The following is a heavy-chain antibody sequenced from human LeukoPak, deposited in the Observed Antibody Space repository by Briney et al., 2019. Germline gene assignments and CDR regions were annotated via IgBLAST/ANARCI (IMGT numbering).Heavy chain of an antibody. D-gene: IGHD3-22*01. Sequence: GASVKVSCKASGGTFSSYAISWVRQAPGQGLEWMGGIIPIFGTANYAQKFQGRVTITTDESTSTAYMELSSLRSEDTAVYYCAKKKWLPSYYMDVWGKGTTVTVSS. J-gene: IGHJ6*03. CDR2: IIPIFGTA. V-gene: IGHV1-69*05. CDR1: GGTFSSYA. CDR3: AKKKWLPSYYMDV.